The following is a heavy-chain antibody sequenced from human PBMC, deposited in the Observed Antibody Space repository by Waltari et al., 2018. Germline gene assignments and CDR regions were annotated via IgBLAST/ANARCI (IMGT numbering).Heavy chain of an antibody. Sequence: EVQLVESGGGLVHPGGSLRLSCEASGFTFSTFWMHWVRHLPGKGLVWVSHIKPDGTSTDYGDSVEGRFTISRDNAKNTLYLQMNSLRAEDTAIYYCVRDLYGRDDVWGQGTMDTVSS. CDR2: IKPDGTST. J-gene: IGHJ3*01. CDR3: VRDLYGRDDV. D-gene: IGHD3-10*01. V-gene: IGHV3-74*01. CDR1: GFTFSTFW.